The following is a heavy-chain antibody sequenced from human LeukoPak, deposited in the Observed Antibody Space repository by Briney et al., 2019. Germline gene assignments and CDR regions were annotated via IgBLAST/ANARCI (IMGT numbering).Heavy chain of an antibody. D-gene: IGHD3-22*01. CDR2: ISYDGSNK. Sequence: NPGGSLRLSCAASGFTFSSYAMHWVRQAPGKGLEWVAVISYDGSNKYYADSVKGRFTISRDNSKNTLYLQMNSLRAEDTAVYYCARGTPDYYDSSGYYSFDYWGQGTLVTVSS. J-gene: IGHJ4*02. V-gene: IGHV3-30*04. CDR3: ARGTPDYYDSSGYYSFDY. CDR1: GFTFSSYA.